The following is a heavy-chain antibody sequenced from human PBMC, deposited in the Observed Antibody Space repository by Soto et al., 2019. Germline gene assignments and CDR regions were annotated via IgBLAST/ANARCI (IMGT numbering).Heavy chain of an antibody. CDR2: IYYSGST. Sequence: SETLSLTCTVSGCSISSYYWSWIRQPPGKGLEWIGYIYYSGSTNYNPSLKSRVTISVDTSKNQFSLKLSSVTAADTAVYYCARDNGYSYGYTLDHWGQGTLVTVSS. V-gene: IGHV4-59*01. D-gene: IGHD5-18*01. CDR1: GCSISSYY. CDR3: ARDNGYSYGYTLDH. J-gene: IGHJ4*02.